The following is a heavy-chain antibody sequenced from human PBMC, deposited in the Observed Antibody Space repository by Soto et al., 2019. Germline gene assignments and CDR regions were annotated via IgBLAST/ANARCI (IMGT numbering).Heavy chain of an antibody. J-gene: IGHJ3*02. CDR2: IWYDGSNK. CDR1: GFTFSSYG. D-gene: IGHD6-13*01. Sequence: GGSLRLSCAASGFTFSSYGMHWVRQAPGKGLEWVAVIWYDGSNKYYADSVKGRFTISRDNSKNTLYLQMNSLRDEDTAVYYCATDPNSSSWYGVRDVAFDIWGQGTMVTVSS. CDR3: ATDPNSSSWYGVRDVAFDI. V-gene: IGHV3-33*01.